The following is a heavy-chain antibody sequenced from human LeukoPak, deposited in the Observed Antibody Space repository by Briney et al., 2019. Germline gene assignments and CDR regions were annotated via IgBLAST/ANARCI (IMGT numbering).Heavy chain of an antibody. J-gene: IGHJ4*02. V-gene: IGHV4-39*07. Sequence: SETLSLTCTVSGGSISSSSYYWGWIRQPPGKGLEWIGSIYYSGSTYYNPSLKSRVTISVDTSKNQFSLKLSSVTAADTAVYYCARAHYDFWSGYNDYWGQGTLVTVSS. CDR1: GGSISSSSYY. CDR2: IYYSGST. D-gene: IGHD3-3*01. CDR3: ARAHYDFWSGYNDY.